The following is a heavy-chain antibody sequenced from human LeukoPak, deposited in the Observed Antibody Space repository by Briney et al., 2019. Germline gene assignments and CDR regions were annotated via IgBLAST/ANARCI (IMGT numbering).Heavy chain of an antibody. CDR3: ARDWAVKGYQKAFDI. V-gene: IGHV1-3*01. J-gene: IGHJ3*02. D-gene: IGHD5-18*01. CDR1: GYTFTSYA. Sequence: GASVKVSCKASGYTFTSYAMHWVRQAPGQRLEWMGWINAGNGNTKYSQKFQGRVTITRDTSASTAYMELSSLRSEDTAVYYCARDWAVKGYQKAFDIWGQGTMVTVSS. CDR2: INAGNGNT.